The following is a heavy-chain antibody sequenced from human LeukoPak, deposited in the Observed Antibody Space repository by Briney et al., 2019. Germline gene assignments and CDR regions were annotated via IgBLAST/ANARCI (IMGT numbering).Heavy chain of an antibody. CDR1: EYTFTGYY. CDR3: ARPEATVAGYDAFDI. Sequence: GASVKVSCKASEYTFTGYYMHWVRQAPGQGLEWMGWINPNSGGTNYAQKFQGRVTMTRDTSISTAYMELSRLRSDDTAVYYCARPEATVAGYDAFDIWGQGTMVTVSS. J-gene: IGHJ3*02. V-gene: IGHV1-2*02. CDR2: INPNSGGT. D-gene: IGHD6-19*01.